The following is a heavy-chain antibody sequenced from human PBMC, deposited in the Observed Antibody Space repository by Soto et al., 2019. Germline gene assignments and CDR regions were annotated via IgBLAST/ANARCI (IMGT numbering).Heavy chain of an antibody. Sequence: QVQLVQSGAEVKKPGASVKVSCKASGYTFTSYGISWVRQAPGQGLEWMGWISAYNGNTNYAQKLQGRVTMTTDTSTSPAYMELRSLRSDDTAVYYCARMVREKWLFLGGWFDPWGQGTLVTVSS. CDR1: GYTFTSYG. J-gene: IGHJ5*02. V-gene: IGHV1-18*01. CDR2: ISAYNGNT. D-gene: IGHD3-22*01. CDR3: ARMVREKWLFLGGWFDP.